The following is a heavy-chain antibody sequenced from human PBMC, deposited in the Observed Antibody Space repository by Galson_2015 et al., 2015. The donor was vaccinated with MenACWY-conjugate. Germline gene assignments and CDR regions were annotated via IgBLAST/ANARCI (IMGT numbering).Heavy chain of an antibody. D-gene: IGHD3-3*01. V-gene: IGHV3-21*01. Sequence: SLRLSCAASGFIFSSHTMNWVRQAPGKGLEWVSSTSISSSYIYYADSVKGRFTISRDNAKNSQYLQMNSLTAEDTAVYYCARDYARLEWLSAYYFDYWGQGTPVTVSS. CDR1: GFIFSSHT. J-gene: IGHJ4*02. CDR3: ARDYARLEWLSAYYFDY. CDR2: TSISSSYI.